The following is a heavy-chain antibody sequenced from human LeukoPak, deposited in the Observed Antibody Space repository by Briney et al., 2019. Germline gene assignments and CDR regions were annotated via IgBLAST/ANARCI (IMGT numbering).Heavy chain of an antibody. V-gene: IGHV1-18*01. CDR3: ARFLNYDSSGYYFGWSQDDY. Sequence: ASVKVSCKASGYTFTSYGISWVRQAPGQGLEWMGWISAYNGNTNYAQKLQGRVTMTTDTSPSTAYVELRSLRSDDTAVYYCARFLNYDSSGYYFGWSQDDYWGQGTLVTVSS. CDR2: ISAYNGNT. CDR1: GYTFTSYG. D-gene: IGHD3-22*01. J-gene: IGHJ4*02.